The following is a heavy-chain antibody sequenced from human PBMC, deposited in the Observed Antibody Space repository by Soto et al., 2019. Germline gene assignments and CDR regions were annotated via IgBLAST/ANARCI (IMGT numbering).Heavy chain of an antibody. D-gene: IGHD6-19*01. CDR3: ARFSSGWSPHGMDV. Sequence: PGGSLRLSCAASGFTFSSYWMDWVRQAPGKGLVWVSRINSDASSTIYADSVKGRLTISRDNAKSTLYLQMNSLRAEDTAVYYCARFSSGWSPHGMDVWGQGTTVSVSS. CDR1: GFTFSSYW. V-gene: IGHV3-74*01. CDR2: INSDASST. J-gene: IGHJ6*02.